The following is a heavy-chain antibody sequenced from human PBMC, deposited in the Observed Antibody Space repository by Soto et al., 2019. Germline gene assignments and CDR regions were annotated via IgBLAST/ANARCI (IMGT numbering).Heavy chain of an antibody. V-gene: IGHV4-4*02. CDR3: AGYYYAPGNYQGNLDY. CDR2: IYHSGST. CDR1: RYSIISSNW. J-gene: IGHJ4*02. D-gene: IGHD3-10*01. Sequence: PSATLSLTSALSRYSIISSNWWSLVSQPPGPGLEWIGEIYHSGSTNYNPSLKNRDTISVDKPKNHFSLKFSSVTAADTAVYYCAGYYYAPGNYQGNLDYWGQGNMVTVSS.